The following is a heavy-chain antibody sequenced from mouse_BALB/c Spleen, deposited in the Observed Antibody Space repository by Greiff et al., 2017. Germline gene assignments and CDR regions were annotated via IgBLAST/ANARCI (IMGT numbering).Heavy chain of an antibody. D-gene: IGHD1-1*01. CDR1: GFNIKDYY. CDR2: IDPENGDT. Sequence: VQLQQSGAELVRSGASVKLSCTASGFNIKDYYMHWVKQRPEQGLEWIGWIDPENGDTEYAPKFQGKATMTADTSSNTAYLQLSSLTSEDTAVYYCNRNQNYYSSSYDYAMDYWGQGTSVTVSS. CDR3: NRNQNYYSSSYDYAMDY. V-gene: IGHV14-4*02. J-gene: IGHJ4*01.